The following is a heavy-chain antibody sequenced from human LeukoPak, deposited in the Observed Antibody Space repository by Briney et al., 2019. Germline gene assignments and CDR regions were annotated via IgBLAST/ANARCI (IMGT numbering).Heavy chain of an antibody. J-gene: IGHJ3*02. D-gene: IGHD4-11*01. V-gene: IGHV3-23*01. CDR1: GFTFSGSA. Sequence: GGSLRLSCAASGFTFSGSAMHWVRQAPGRGLEWVSSVSGGDPTTYYADSVKGRFTISRDNSKNTLYLQMNSLRAEDTAVYYCARVTDYTMGGTAFDIWGQGTMVTVSS. CDR3: ARVTDYTMGGTAFDI. CDR2: VSGGDPTT.